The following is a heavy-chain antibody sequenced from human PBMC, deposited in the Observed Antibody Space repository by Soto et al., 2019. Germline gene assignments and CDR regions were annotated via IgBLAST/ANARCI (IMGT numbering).Heavy chain of an antibody. Sequence: PXESRRHSGSASGFPVSNAGKSWVRQTPGKGLEWVGRIKSKTDGWTTDYAAPVKGRFTISRDDSKNTLDLQMNSLKTEDTAVYYCSTEQEDFDWSSDICGQRTMVTVS. V-gene: IGHV3-15*01. J-gene: IGHJ3*02. D-gene: IGHD3-9*01. CDR2: IKSKTDGWTT. CDR3: STEQEDFDWSSDI. CDR1: GFPVSNAG.